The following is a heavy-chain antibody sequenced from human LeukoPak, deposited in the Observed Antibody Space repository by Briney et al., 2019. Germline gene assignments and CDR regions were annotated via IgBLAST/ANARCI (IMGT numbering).Heavy chain of an antibody. CDR3: AREIRELRYFDWSARHYYYYYGMDV. CDR2: IKQDGSEK. CDR1: GSTFSSYW. D-gene: IGHD3-9*01. Sequence: QPGGSLRLSCAASGSTFSSYWMSWVRQAPGKGLEWVANIKQDGSEKYYVDSVKGRFTISRDNAKNSLYLQMNSLRAEDTAVYYCAREIRELRYFDWSARHYYYYYGMDVWVKGTTVTVSS. V-gene: IGHV3-7*03. J-gene: IGHJ6*04.